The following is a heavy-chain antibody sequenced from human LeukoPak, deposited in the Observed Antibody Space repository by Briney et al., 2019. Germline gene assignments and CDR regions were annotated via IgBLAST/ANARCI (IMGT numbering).Heavy chain of an antibody. CDR2: ISYDGSNK. CDR1: GFTFSSYA. V-gene: IGHV3-30-3*01. CDR3: ARDRPDGYYSDY. D-gene: IGHD4-17*01. J-gene: IGHJ4*02. Sequence: PGGSLRLSCAASGFTFSSYAMHWVRQAPGKGLEWVAVISYDGSNKYYADSVKGRFTISRDNSKNTLYLQMNSLRAEDTAVYYCARDRPDGYYSDYWGQGTLVTVSS.